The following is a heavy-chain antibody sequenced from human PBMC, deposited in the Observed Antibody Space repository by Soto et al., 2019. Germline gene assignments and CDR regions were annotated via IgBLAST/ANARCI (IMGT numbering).Heavy chain of an antibody. CDR3: ARGSSPGVTMVRGVIGYYVMDV. Sequence: SETLSLTCAVCGRSFSGYYWSWIRQPPGKGLEWIGEINHSGSTNYNPSLKSRVTISVDTSKNQFSLKLSSVTAADTAVYYCARGSSPGVTMVRGVIGYYVMDVWGQGTTVTVSS. CDR1: GRSFSGYY. J-gene: IGHJ6*02. D-gene: IGHD3-10*01. CDR2: INHSGST. V-gene: IGHV4-34*01.